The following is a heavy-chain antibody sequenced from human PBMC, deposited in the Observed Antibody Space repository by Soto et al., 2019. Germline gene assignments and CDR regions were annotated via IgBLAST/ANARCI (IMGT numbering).Heavy chain of an antibody. CDR3: ARDSNGGATTTFDY. CDR1: GGSISSSNW. D-gene: IGHD1-26*01. Sequence: QVQLQESGPGLVKPSGTLSLTCAVSGGSISSSNWWSWVRQPPGKGLEGIGEIYHSGSTNYNPSLKSRVPISVDKSKTQFSLKLSSVTAADTAVYYCARDSNGGATTTFDYWGQGTLVTVSS. J-gene: IGHJ4*02. CDR2: IYHSGST. V-gene: IGHV4-4*02.